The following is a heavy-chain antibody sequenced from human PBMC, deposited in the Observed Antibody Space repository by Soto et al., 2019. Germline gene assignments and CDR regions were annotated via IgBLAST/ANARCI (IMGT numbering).Heavy chain of an antibody. CDR1: GGTFSSYT. Sequence: ASVKVSCKASGGTFSSYTISWVRHAPGQGLEWMGRIIPILGIANYAQKFQGRVTITADKSTSTAYMELSSLRSEDTAVYYCAERLGSSSHDVWGQGTTVTVSS. J-gene: IGHJ6*02. CDR2: IIPILGIA. V-gene: IGHV1-69*02. CDR3: AERLGSSSHDV. D-gene: IGHD6-13*01.